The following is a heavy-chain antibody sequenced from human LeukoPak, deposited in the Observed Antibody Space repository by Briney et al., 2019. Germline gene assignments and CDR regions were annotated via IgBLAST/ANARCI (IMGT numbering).Heavy chain of an antibody. D-gene: IGHD4-17*01. Sequence: SETLSLTCTVSGGSISSGDYYWSWIRQPPGQGLEWIGYIYYRGSTYYNPSLKSRVTISVDTSKNQFSLKLSSVTAADTAVYYCARHGNTVTNYFDYWGQGTLVTVSS. CDR1: GGSISSGDYY. V-gene: IGHV4-30-4*01. J-gene: IGHJ4*02. CDR2: IYYRGST. CDR3: ARHGNTVTNYFDY.